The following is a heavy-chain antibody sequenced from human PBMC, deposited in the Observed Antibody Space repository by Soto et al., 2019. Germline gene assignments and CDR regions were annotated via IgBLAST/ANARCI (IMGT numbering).Heavy chain of an antibody. J-gene: IGHJ6*02. Sequence: AGWSLRLSCAASGFTFSSYGMHWVRQAPGKGLEWVAVIWYDGSNKYYADSVKGRFTISRDNSKNTLYLQMNSLRAEDTAVYYCAREGGLGASFKYYYGMDVWGQGTTVTVS. CDR3: AREGGLGASFKYYYGMDV. CDR1: GFTFSSYG. D-gene: IGHD1-26*01. CDR2: IWYDGSNK. V-gene: IGHV3-33*01.